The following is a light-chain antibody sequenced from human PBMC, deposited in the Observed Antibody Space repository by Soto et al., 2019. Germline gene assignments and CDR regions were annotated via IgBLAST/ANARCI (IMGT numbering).Light chain of an antibody. CDR3: QQYNNWPSFT. V-gene: IGKV3-15*01. CDR1: QSVSSN. Sequence: EIVMTQSRATLSVSPGERATLSCRASQSVSSNLAWYQQKPGQAPRLLIYRASTRATGIPARFSGSGSGTEFTLTISSLQSEDFAVYYCQQYNNWPSFTFGPGTKVDIK. CDR2: RAS. J-gene: IGKJ3*01.